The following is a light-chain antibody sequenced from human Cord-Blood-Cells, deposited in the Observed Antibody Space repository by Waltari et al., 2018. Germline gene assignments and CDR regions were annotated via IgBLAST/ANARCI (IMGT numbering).Light chain of an antibody. Sequence: DIVMTQSPLSLPVTPGEPAPISCRSSQSLLHSNGYNYLDWYLQKPGQSPQLLIYLGSNRASGVPDRFSGIVSGTDFTLKISRVEAEDVGVYYCMQALQTPRYSFGQGTKLEIK. V-gene: IGKV2-28*01. CDR3: MQALQTPRYS. J-gene: IGKJ2*03. CDR1: QSLLHSNGYNY. CDR2: LGS.